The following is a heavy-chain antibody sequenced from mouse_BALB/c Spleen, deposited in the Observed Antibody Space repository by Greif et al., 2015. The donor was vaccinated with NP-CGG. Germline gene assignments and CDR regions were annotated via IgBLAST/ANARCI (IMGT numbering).Heavy chain of an antibody. CDR1: GYTFTSYW. CDR3: ATTVVAAFAY. J-gene: IGHJ3*01. Sequence: VHLVESGAERAKPGASVKMSCKASGYTFTSYWMHWVKQRPGQGLEWIGYINPSTGYTEYNQKFKDKATLTADKSSSAAYMQLSSLTSEDSAVYYCATTVVAAFAYWGQGTLVTVSA. D-gene: IGHD1-1*01. CDR2: INPSTGYT. V-gene: IGHV1-7*01.